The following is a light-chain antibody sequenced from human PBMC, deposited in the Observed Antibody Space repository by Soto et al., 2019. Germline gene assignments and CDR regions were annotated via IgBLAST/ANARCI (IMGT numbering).Light chain of an antibody. J-gene: IGLJ1*01. V-gene: IGLV2-8*01. CDR3: SSYAGSNNPYV. CDR1: SSNVGGYKY. Sequence: QSVLTQPPSASGSPGQSVTISCTGTSSNVGGYKYVSWYQQHPGKAPKLMIYEVSKRPSGVHDRFSGSKSGNTASLTVSGLQAEDEADYYCSSYAGSNNPYVFGTGTKLTVL. CDR2: EVS.